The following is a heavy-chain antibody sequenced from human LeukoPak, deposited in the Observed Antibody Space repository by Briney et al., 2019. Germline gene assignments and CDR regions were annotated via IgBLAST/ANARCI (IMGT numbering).Heavy chain of an antibody. J-gene: IGHJ4*02. CDR2: ISGSGGST. V-gene: IGHV3-23*01. CDR3: AKGKGDTGGSFDY. CDR1: GFTFSSYA. D-gene: IGHD3-10*01. Sequence: GGSLRLFCAASGFTFSSYAMSWVRQAPGKGLEWVSGISGSGGSTYYADSVKGRITISRDNSKNTLYLQMNSLRAEDTAVYYCAKGKGDTGGSFDYWGQGTLVTVSS.